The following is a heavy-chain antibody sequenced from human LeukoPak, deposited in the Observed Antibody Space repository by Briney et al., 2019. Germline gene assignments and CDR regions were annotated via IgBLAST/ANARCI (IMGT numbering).Heavy chain of an antibody. D-gene: IGHD3-22*01. CDR1: GFTFSSYG. J-gene: IGHJ6*02. CDR3: ARREAYYYERSGSYYYYHGMDV. CDR2: IRYDGSNK. V-gene: IGHV3-30*02. Sequence: PGGSLRLSCAASGFTFSSYGMHWVRQAPGKGLEWVAFIRYDGSNKYYTDSVKGRFTISRDNSKNTLYLQMNTLRAEDTAVYYCARREAYYYERSGSYYYYHGMDVWGQGTTVTVSS.